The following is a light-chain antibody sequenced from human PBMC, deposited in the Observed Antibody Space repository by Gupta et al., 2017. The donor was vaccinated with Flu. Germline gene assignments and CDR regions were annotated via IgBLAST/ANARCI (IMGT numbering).Light chain of an antibody. V-gene: IGLV1-40*01. CDR1: SSNIGASYR. CDR2: DTN. Sequence: QSLLTQPPSVHGAPAQRATISRPWSSSNIGASYRVHWYQQLPGTAPKLLIYDTNNRPSGVPDRFSGSKSGTSASLAITGLQAEDEADYYCQSYDNTLSGWVFGGGTKLTVL. CDR3: QSYDNTLSGWV. J-gene: IGLJ3*02.